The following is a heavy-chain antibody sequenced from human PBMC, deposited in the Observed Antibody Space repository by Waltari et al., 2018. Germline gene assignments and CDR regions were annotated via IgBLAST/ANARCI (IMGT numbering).Heavy chain of an antibody. CDR3: ARGVLLWFGELLRWFDP. Sequence: QVQLVQSGAEVKKPGASVKVSCKASGYTFTSYDINWVRQATGQGLEWMGWMNPNSGNTGYAQKFQGRVTMTRNTSISTAYMELSSLRSEDTAVYCCARGVLLWFGELLRWFDPWGQGTLVTVSS. CDR1: GYTFTSYD. J-gene: IGHJ5*02. V-gene: IGHV1-8*01. D-gene: IGHD3-10*01. CDR2: MNPNSGNT.